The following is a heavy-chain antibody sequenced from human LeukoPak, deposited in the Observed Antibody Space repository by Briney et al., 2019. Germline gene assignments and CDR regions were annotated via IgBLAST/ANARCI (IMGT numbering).Heavy chain of an antibody. V-gene: IGHV3-11*01. Sequence: GGSLRLSCAASGFTFSDYYMSWIRQAPGKGLEWVSYISSSGSAIYYADSVKGRFTISRDNAKNSLYLQINSLRAEDMAVYYCARRDDFWSADYWGQGTLVTVSS. J-gene: IGHJ4*02. CDR1: GFTFSDYY. D-gene: IGHD3-3*01. CDR2: ISSSGSAI. CDR3: ARRDDFWSADY.